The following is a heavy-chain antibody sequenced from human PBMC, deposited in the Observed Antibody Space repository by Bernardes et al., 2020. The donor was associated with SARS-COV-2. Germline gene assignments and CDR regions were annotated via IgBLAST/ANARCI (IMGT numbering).Heavy chain of an antibody. CDR2: VYYTGTT. CDR3: SSLRVDDTAVYYCAKSLGGDRSVIAAKYQYGMDV. Sequence: SETLSLTCSVSGASIGRGYYWSWIRQFPGKGLEWLGYVYYTGTTYYNSSLKSRLSISVDTSENQFSLRLSSVTAENSLGLHMSSLRVDDTAVYYCAKSLGGDRSVIAAKYQYGMDVWGQGTTVTVSS. CDR1: GASIGRGYY. D-gene: IGHD5-18*01. J-gene: IGHJ6*02. V-gene: IGHV4-31*03.